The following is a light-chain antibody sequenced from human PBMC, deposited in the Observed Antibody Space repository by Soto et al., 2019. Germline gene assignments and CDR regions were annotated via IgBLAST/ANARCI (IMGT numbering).Light chain of an antibody. Sequence: QSVLTQPPSASGTPGQRVTIACSGRSSNIGSNTVNWYQHLPGTAPKLLIYSNNLRPSGVPDRFSGSKSGTSASLVISGLQSEDESDYYCATWDDSLSGSVFGTGTKLTVL. V-gene: IGLV1-44*01. J-gene: IGLJ1*01. CDR3: ATWDDSLSGSV. CDR1: SSNIGSNT. CDR2: SNN.